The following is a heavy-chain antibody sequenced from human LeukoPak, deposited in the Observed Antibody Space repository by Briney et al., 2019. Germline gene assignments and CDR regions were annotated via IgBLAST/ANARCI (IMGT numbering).Heavy chain of an antibody. Sequence: PSETLSLTCTVSGGSISNNYWSWIRQPPGKGLEWIGYIYYTGSTNYNPSLKSRVTISVDTSKNHFSLKLSSVTAADTAVYYCARESYASGWYVYWGQGTLVTVSS. CDR2: IYYTGST. D-gene: IGHD6-19*01. CDR1: GGSISNNY. V-gene: IGHV4-59*01. J-gene: IGHJ4*02. CDR3: ARESYASGWYVY.